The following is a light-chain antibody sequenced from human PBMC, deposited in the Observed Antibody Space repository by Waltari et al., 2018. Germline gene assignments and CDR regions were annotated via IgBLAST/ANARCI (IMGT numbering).Light chain of an antibody. V-gene: IGKV3-11*01. J-gene: IGKJ1*01. CDR1: QSIGTF. Sequence: EIMLTQSPAPLSLSPGDRATLSCRASQSIGTFLAWLQQKPGQAPSLLIYDASYRATDIPARFSGAGSGTDFTLTISSLEPEDFAVYFCQQRSDWPRTFGQGTRVEIK. CDR3: QQRSDWPRT. CDR2: DAS.